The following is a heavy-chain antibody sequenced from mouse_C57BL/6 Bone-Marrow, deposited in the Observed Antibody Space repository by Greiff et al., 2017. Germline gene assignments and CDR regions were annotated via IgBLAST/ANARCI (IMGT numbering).Heavy chain of an antibody. D-gene: IGHD2-14*01. V-gene: IGHV5-12*01. CDR3: ARQGYRDYYAMDY. CDR2: ISNGGGST. J-gene: IGHJ4*01. Sequence: EVKLVESGGGLVQPGGSLKLSCAASGFTFSDYYMYWVRQTPEKRLEWVAYISNGGGSTYYPDTVKGRFTISRDNAKNTLYLQMSRLKSEDTAMYYCARQGYRDYYAMDYWGQGTSVTVSS. CDR1: GFTFSDYY.